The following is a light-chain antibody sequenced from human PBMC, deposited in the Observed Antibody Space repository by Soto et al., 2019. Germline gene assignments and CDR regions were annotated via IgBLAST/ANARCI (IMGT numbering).Light chain of an antibody. J-gene: IGKJ1*01. Sequence: DIQMTQASSSLPASVEEIVSITYLASQSISNWLAWYQQKPGTAPQVLIYHASNLQSGVPSRFSGRGSGTEFTLTISSLQPDDFATYYCQQYNSYSATFGQGTKA. CDR3: QQYNSYSAT. V-gene: IGKV1-5*01. CDR2: HAS. CDR1: QSISNW.